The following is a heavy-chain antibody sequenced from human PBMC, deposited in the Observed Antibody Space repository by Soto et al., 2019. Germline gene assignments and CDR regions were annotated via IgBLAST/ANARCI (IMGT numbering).Heavy chain of an antibody. J-gene: IGHJ4*02. Sequence: LRLSCAASGFTFSNYSMNWVRQSPCKVLEWVSSISSQNDYIYYADSLKGRFTISRDNAKNSLYLQLRSLRAEDTAVYYCARGTMGQQWLVRPLDYWGQGTLVTVSS. CDR3: ARGTMGQQWLVRPLDY. V-gene: IGHV3-21*01. CDR1: GFTFSNYS. D-gene: IGHD6-19*01. CDR2: ISSQNDYI.